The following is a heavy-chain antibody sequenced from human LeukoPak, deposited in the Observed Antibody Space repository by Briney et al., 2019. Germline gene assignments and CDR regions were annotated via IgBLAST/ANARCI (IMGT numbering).Heavy chain of an antibody. V-gene: IGHV3-43*02. CDR2: VNKDGSAT. J-gene: IGHJ6*02. D-gene: IGHD1-26*01. CDR1: GFTFDAYA. Sequence: GGSLRLSCEASGFTFDAYAMHWVRQAPGKGLEWVSLVNKDGSATYYADSVKGRFTISRDNSKNSLYLQMNSLRSEDTALYYCATWAFYHSLDVWGQGTTVTVSS. CDR3: ATWAFYHSLDV.